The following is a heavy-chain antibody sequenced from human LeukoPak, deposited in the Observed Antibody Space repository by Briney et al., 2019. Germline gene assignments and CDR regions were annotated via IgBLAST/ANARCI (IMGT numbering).Heavy chain of an antibody. V-gene: IGHV4-30-4*07. CDR1: GGSISSGGYS. Sequence: SETLSLTCAVSGGSISSGGYSWSWIRQPPGKGLEWIGYIYYSGSTYYNPSLKSRVTISVDTSKNQFSLKLSSVTAADTAVYYCARDLSRWYSSGWFGYWGQGTLVTVSS. D-gene: IGHD6-19*01. CDR2: IYYSGST. CDR3: ARDLSRWYSSGWFGY. J-gene: IGHJ4*02.